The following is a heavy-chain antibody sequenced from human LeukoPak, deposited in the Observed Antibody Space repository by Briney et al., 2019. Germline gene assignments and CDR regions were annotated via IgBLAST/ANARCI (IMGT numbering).Heavy chain of an antibody. CDR1: GYTFTSYD. D-gene: IGHD7-27*01. CDR3: VRTPPNWGADF. J-gene: IGHJ4*02. V-gene: IGHV1-8*01. Sequence: ASVKVSCKASGYTFTSYDINWMRQATGQGLEWMGWMSPNSGNTGYAQKFQGRVTMTRDISTGTAYLELSSLRSEDSAVYYCVRTPPNWGADFWGQGTLVTVSS. CDR2: MSPNSGNT.